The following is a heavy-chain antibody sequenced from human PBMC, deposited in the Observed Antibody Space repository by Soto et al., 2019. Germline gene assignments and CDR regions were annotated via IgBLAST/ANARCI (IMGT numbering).Heavy chain of an antibody. D-gene: IGHD3-16*02. CDR1: GFTVSSNY. CDR2: IYSGGST. CDR3: ARRYIWGSYRYAFDI. J-gene: IGHJ3*02. Sequence: GGSLRLSCAASGFTVSSNYMSWVRQAPGKGLEWVSVIYSGGSTYYADSVKGRFTISRHNSKNTLYLQMNSLRAEDTAVYYCARRYIWGSYRYAFDIWGQGTMVTVSS. V-gene: IGHV3-53*04.